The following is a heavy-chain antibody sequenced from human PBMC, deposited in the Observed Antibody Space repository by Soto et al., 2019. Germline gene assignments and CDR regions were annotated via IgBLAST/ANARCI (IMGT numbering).Heavy chain of an antibody. V-gene: IGHV3-23*01. CDR2: ISAGGGNT. CDR3: AKAPTYDYYYFMDV. J-gene: IGHJ6*03. Sequence: EVHLLESGGSLVQPGGSLRLSCAASGFSFSINAMKWVRQAPRKGLECVSAISAGGGNTYYADSVKGRFTISRDNSKNTLYLQMNNLRADDTAVYYCAKAPTYDYYYFMDVWGKGTTVTVSS. CDR1: GFSFSINA.